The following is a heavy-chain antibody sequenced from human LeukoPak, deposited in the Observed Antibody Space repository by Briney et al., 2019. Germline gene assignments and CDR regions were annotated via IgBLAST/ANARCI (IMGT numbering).Heavy chain of an antibody. V-gene: IGHV3-23*01. CDR3: AKGGQDFDFWRFDR. CDR1: GFTFSDSA. CDR2: ISDTGGRT. J-gene: IGHJ5*02. D-gene: IGHD3-3*01. Sequence: GGSLRLSCAASGFTFSDSAVSWVRHSPGEGLKWVSSISDTGGRTYYADSVKGRFTITRDNSRNTVNLQMNSLRAGDTARYYCAKGGQDFDFWRFDRWGQGILVIVSS.